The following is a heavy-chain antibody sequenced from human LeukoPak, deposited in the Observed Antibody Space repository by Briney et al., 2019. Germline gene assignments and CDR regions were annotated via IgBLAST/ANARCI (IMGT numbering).Heavy chain of an antibody. J-gene: IGHJ5*02. V-gene: IGHV4-30-2*01. D-gene: IGHD2-15*01. CDR1: GGSISSGGYY. CDR3: ARERRIERVGNWFDP. CDR2: IYHSGST. Sequence: SQTLSLTCTVSGGSISSGGYYWSWIRQPPGKGLEWIGYIYHSGSTYYNPSLKSRVTISVDRSKNRFSLKLSSVTAADTAVYYCARERRIERVGNWFDPWGQGTLVTVSS.